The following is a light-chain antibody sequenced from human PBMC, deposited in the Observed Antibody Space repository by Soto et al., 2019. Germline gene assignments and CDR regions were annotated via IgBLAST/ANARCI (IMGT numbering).Light chain of an antibody. CDR3: QQRSNWPST. J-gene: IGKJ4*01. CDR2: DAS. Sequence: EIVLTQSPVTLSLSPGERATLSCRASQSVSTYLAWYQQKPGRAPTLLIYDASSRATRLPARFSGSGSGTDFTLPISSLEPEDFAVYYCQQRSNWPSTFGGGTKVEI. CDR1: QSVSTY. V-gene: IGKV3-11*01.